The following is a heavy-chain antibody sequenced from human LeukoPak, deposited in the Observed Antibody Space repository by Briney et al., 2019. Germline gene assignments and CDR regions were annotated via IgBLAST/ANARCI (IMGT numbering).Heavy chain of an antibody. CDR3: ATDDVTTGTKTALGY. CDR2: IVVGSGNT. Sequence: SVKVPCKASGFTFTSSAVQWVRQARGQGLEWTGWIVVGSGNTNYAQKFQERVTINRDMSTGTAYMELSSLRSEDTAVYYCATDDVTTGTKTALGYWGQGTLVTVSS. D-gene: IGHD1-1*01. V-gene: IGHV1-58*01. J-gene: IGHJ4*02. CDR1: GFTFTSSA.